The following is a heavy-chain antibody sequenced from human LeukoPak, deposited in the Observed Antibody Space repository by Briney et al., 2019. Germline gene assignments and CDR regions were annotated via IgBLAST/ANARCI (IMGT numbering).Heavy chain of an antibody. J-gene: IGHJ4*02. CDR2: IGSSGST. CDR1: GFTFSTYD. D-gene: IGHD3-10*01. V-gene: IGHV3-23*01. CDR3: ANPFYGSGPRGY. Sequence: LSGGSLRLSCAASGFTFSTYDMTWVRQAPGKGLEWVSAIGSSGSTYYADSVKGRFTISRDNSKNTLDLQMNSLRAEDTAIYYCANPFYGSGPRGYWGQGTLVTVSS.